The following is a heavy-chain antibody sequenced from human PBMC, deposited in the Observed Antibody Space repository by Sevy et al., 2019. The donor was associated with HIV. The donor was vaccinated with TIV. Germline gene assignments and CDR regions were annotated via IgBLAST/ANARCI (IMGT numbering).Heavy chain of an antibody. D-gene: IGHD3-22*01. J-gene: IGHJ5*02. V-gene: IGHV4-31*01. Sequence: SETLSLTCTVSGGSISSGGYYWSWIRQHPGKGLEWIGYIYYSGSTYYNPSLKSQVTISVDTSKNQFSLKLSSVTAADTAVYYCAREKGLGVVVMDPWGQGTLVTVSS. CDR1: GGSISSGGYY. CDR2: IYYSGST. CDR3: AREKGLGVVVMDP.